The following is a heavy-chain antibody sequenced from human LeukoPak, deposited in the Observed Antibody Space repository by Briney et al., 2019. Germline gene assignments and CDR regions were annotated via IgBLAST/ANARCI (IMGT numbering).Heavy chain of an antibody. J-gene: IGHJ4*02. CDR2: IYHSGST. CDR1: GYSISSGYY. CDR3: ARRLVDSSASQVSDH. D-gene: IGHD2-2*01. V-gene: IGHV4-38-2*01. Sequence: SETLSLTCAVSGYSISSGYYWGWIRQPPGKGLEWIGSIYHSGSTYYNPSLKSRVTISVDTSKNQFSLRLSSVTAADTAVYYCARRLVDSSASQVSDHWGQGTLVTVSS.